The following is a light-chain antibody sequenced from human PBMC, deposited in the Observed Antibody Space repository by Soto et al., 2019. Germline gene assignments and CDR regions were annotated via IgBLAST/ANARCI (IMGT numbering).Light chain of an antibody. CDR2: AAS. V-gene: IGKV1-9*01. Sequence: IQLTQSPSSLSASEGDRVTITCRATQAISSYLAWYQQKPGKAPKVLIYAASTLQSGVPSRFSGSGSGTDFTLTISSLQAEDYATYYCQQLKSYPLTFGGGTKVEIK. CDR3: QQLKSYPLT. J-gene: IGKJ4*01. CDR1: QAISSY.